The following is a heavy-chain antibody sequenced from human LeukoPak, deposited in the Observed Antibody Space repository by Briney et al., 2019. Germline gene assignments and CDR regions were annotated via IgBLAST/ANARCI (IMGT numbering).Heavy chain of an antibody. D-gene: IGHD6-19*01. J-gene: IGHJ4*02. Sequence: GGSLRLSCAASGFTFSSYGMHWVRQAPGKGLEWVAVISYDGSNKYYADSVKGRFTISRDNSKNTLYLQMNSLRAEDTAVYYCAKWGSSGWYRGVYFDYWGQGTLVTVSS. CDR2: ISYDGSNK. CDR3: AKWGSSGWYRGVYFDY. CDR1: GFTFSSYG. V-gene: IGHV3-30*18.